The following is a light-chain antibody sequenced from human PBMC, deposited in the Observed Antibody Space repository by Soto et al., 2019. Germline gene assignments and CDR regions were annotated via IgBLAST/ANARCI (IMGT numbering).Light chain of an antibody. J-gene: IGLJ1*01. CDR3: QRYNIDPTFS. V-gene: IGLV1-47*01. CDR1: SSNIGTNY. CDR2: SND. Sequence: VLTQSPSASGTPGQRVIISCSGTSSNIGTNYVYWYQQLPGTAPKVLIYSNDKRPSGVPNRFSGSKSGTSASLAISGLRSEDEADYYCQRYNIDPTFSFGPGTKV.